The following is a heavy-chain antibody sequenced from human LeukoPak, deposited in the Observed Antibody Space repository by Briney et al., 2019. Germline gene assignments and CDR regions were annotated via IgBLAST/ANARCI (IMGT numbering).Heavy chain of an antibody. Sequence: GGSLRLSCAASGFTFSSYWMTWVRQAPGKGLEWVANIKQDGSEKYYVDSVKGRFTISRDNAKNSLYLQMNSLRAEDTAVYYCARDGASRCYLIDYWGQGTLVTVSS. CDR3: ARDGASRCYLIDY. J-gene: IGHJ4*02. D-gene: IGHD3-22*01. V-gene: IGHV3-7*01. CDR2: IKQDGSEK. CDR1: GFTFSSYW.